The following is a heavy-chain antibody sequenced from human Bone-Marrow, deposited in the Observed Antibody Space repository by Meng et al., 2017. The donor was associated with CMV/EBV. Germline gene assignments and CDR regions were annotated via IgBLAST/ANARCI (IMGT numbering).Heavy chain of an antibody. V-gene: IGHV4-39*07. J-gene: IGHJ3*02. D-gene: IGHD1-26*01. Sequence: SETPSLTFTVSGGSISSTTDYWGWIRQPPGTGLEWIGTIYYSGSPYYRPSLESRVTISVDTSKNHFSLKLNSVTAADTALYFCAKARGIRSSFDIWGQGTMVTVSS. CDR2: IYYSGSP. CDR1: GGSISSTTDY. CDR3: AKARGIRSSFDI.